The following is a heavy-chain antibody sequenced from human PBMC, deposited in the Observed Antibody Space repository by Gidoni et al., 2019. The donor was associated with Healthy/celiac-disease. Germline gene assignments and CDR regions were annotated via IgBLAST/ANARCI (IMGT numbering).Heavy chain of an antibody. V-gene: IGHV1-3*01. Sequence: VQLVQSGAEVKKPGASVKVSCKASGYTFTSYAMHWVRQAPGQRLEWMGWINAGNGNTKYSQKFQGRVTITRDTSASTAYMELSSLRSEDTAVYYCARAVQSPPDRGWYAIDYWGQGTLVTVSS. CDR3: ARAVQSPPDRGWYAIDY. CDR2: INAGNGNT. J-gene: IGHJ4*02. D-gene: IGHD6-19*01. CDR1: GYTFTSYA.